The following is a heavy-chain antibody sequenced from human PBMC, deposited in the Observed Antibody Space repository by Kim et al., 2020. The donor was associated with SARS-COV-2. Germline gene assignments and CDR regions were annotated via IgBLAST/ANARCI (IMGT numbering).Heavy chain of an antibody. CDR3: ASVRHSSTRWRDWFDP. D-gene: IGHD6-13*01. Sequence: ASVKVSCKASGYTFTSYAMNWVRQAPGQGLEWMGWINTNTGNPTYAQGFTGRFVFSLDTSVSTAYLQISSLKAEDTAVYYCASVRHSSTRWRDWFDPWGQGTLVTVSS. J-gene: IGHJ5*02. CDR1: GYTFTSYA. CDR2: INTNTGNP. V-gene: IGHV7-4-1*02.